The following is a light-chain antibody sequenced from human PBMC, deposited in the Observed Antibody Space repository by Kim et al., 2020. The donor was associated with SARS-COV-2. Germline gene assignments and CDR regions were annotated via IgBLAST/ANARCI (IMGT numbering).Light chain of an antibody. CDR1: NTDVGNYDH. Sequence: QSALTQPASVSGPPGQSITISCIGINTDVGNYDHVSWYQQHPGKAPRLIIYEVNKRPSGVSYRFSGSRSGNTASLTISGLQAEDESDYFCSSYADSSTIFGGGTKDTVL. V-gene: IGLV2-23*02. CDR3: SSYADSSTI. CDR2: EVN. J-gene: IGLJ2*01.